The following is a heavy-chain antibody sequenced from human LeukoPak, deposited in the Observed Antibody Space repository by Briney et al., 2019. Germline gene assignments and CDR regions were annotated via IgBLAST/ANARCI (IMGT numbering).Heavy chain of an antibody. D-gene: IGHD5-12*01. Sequence: GGSLRLSCAASGFTFSSYAMHWVRQAPGKGLEWVAVISYDGSNKYYADSVKGRFTISRDNSKNTLYLQMNSLRAEDTAVYYCAFGGGIVALVYWGKGTLVTISS. CDR3: AFGGGIVALVY. J-gene: IGHJ4*02. CDR2: ISYDGSNK. CDR1: GFTFSSYA. V-gene: IGHV3-30*04.